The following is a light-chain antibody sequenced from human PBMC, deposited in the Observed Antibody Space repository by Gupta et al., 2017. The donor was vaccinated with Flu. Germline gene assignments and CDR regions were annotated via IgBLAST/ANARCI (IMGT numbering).Light chain of an antibody. CDR1: SSNIGSRP. CDR3: AAWDDSLNVWV. J-gene: IGLJ3*02. Sequence: QSVLTQAPSASGTPGQRVTISCSGGSSNIGSRPVNWYQQLPGTAPKLIIYSNNQRPSGVPDRFSGSKSGTSASLAISGLQSEDEADYYCAAWDDSLNVWVFGGGTKLTVL. CDR2: SNN. V-gene: IGLV1-44*01.